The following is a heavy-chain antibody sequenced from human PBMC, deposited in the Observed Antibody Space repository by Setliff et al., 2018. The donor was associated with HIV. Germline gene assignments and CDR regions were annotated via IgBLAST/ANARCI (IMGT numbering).Heavy chain of an antibody. Sequence: KPSETLSLTCGVYGGSLSDYYWNWIRQPPGKGLEWIAEINHSGSTNYNPSLKSRATISVDTSQNQLSLKLSSVTAADTAMYYCARYDGYKVSFGNWGPGTLVTVSS. CDR3: ARYDGYKVSFGN. V-gene: IGHV4-34*01. CDR2: INHSGST. D-gene: IGHD5-18*01. J-gene: IGHJ4*02. CDR1: GGSLSDYY.